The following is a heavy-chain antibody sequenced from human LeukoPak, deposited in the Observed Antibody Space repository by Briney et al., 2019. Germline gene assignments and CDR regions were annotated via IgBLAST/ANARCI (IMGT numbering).Heavy chain of an antibody. CDR3: ARATGSYYSLGY. Sequence: PGGSLRLSCAASGFTFSSYWMHWVRHAPGKGLVWVSRINRDGSSTSYADSVKGRFTVSRDNAKNTLYLQMSSLRAEDTAVYYCARATGSYYSLGYWGQGTLVTVSS. CDR1: GFTFSSYW. D-gene: IGHD1-26*01. V-gene: IGHV3-74*01. CDR2: INRDGSST. J-gene: IGHJ4*02.